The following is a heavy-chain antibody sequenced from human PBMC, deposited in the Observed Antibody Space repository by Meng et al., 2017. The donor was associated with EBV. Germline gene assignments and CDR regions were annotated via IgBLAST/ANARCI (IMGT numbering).Heavy chain of an antibody. CDR3: WGDLNYGSY. CDR2: VETKASKYAT. D-gene: IGHD3-16*01. V-gene: IGHV3-73*01. J-gene: IGHJ4*02. CDR1: GFIFRDSA. Sequence: VHLVGPGGGLLQPGGSLKLSCGASGFIFRDSAMHWVHQASGKGLEWVGRVETKASKYATAYAASVKGRFSVSRDDSKNMVFLEMNSLKTEDTARYYCWGDLNYGSYWGQGTLVTVSS.